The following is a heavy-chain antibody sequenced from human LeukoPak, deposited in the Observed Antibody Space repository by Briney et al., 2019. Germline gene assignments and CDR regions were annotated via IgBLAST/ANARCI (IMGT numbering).Heavy chain of an antibody. CDR1: GFTFDDFA. V-gene: IGHV3-30-3*01. Sequence: GGSLRLSCAASGFTFDDFALHWVRQAPGKGLEWVALISYDGTTKFYADSVRGRFTVSRDNSENTLYLEMNSLRLEDTAVYYCARHLPHYDILTGYYMDYYYYGMDVWGQGTTVTVSS. CDR3: ARHLPHYDILTGYYMDYYYYGMDV. CDR2: ISYDGTTK. D-gene: IGHD3-9*01. J-gene: IGHJ6*02.